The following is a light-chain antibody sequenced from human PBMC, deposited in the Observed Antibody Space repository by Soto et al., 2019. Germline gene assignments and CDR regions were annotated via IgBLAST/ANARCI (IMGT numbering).Light chain of an antibody. Sequence: QTVVTQEPSFSVSPGGTVTFTCALNSGSVSTSYFPSWYQQTPGQAPRTLIYSTNIRSSGVPDRFSGSILGNRAALTITGAQADDESDYYCVLYMGSGISLFGGGTKLTVL. CDR1: SGSVSTSYF. J-gene: IGLJ2*01. CDR3: VLYMGSGISL. V-gene: IGLV8-61*01. CDR2: STN.